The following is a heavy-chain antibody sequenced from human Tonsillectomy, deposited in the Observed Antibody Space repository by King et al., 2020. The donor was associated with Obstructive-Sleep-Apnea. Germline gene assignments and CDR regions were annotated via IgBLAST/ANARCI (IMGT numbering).Heavy chain of an antibody. V-gene: IGHV6-1*01. CDR2: TYYRSKGYY. CDR3: AREGYSSIGFDY. Sequence: VQLQQSGPGLVKPSQTLSLTCAISGDRVSSNSAAWNWIRQSPARGLEWLGRTYYRSKGYYDFAVSVKSRITINPDPSKNQFSLQLNSVTPEDTAVYYCAREGYSSIGFDYWGQGTLVTVSS. CDR1: GDRVSSNSAA. D-gene: IGHD6-19*01. J-gene: IGHJ4*02.